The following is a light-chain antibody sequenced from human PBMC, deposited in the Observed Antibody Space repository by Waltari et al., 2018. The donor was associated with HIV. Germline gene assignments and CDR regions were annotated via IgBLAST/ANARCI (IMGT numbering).Light chain of an antibody. Sequence: SYELTQPPSVSVSPGQTARITCSGDALPKQYAYWYHQKPGQAPVLVIYKDTERPSGIPEPFSGSSSGTTGTLTISGVQAEDEADYYCQSADSSGTWVFGGGTKLTVL. V-gene: IGLV3-25*03. CDR3: QSADSSGTWV. CDR1: ALPKQY. CDR2: KDT. J-gene: IGLJ3*02.